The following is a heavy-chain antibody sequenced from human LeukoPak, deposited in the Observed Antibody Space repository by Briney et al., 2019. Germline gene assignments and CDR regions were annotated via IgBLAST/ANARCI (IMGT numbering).Heavy chain of an antibody. J-gene: IGHJ4*02. CDR2: ISDNGRSK. CDR1: GFTFSDYY. D-gene: IGHD2-15*01. Sequence: PGGXLRLSCAASGFTFSDYYMSWVRQTPGKGLEGISYISDNGRSKSYADSVKGGFNISRDNAKNTLYMKKKRLRVEDTAVYYCAGVNYCNSPFWGQGTLVTVSS. V-gene: IGHV3-11*04. CDR3: AGVNYCNSPF.